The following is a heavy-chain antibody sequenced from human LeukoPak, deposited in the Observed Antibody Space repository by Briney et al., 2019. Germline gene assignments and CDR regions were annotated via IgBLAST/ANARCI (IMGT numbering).Heavy chain of an antibody. CDR1: GYTLTGYH. J-gene: IGHJ6*03. CDR2: INLDSGDT. CDR3: ARDENYGSGSYYKSYYYYYMDV. D-gene: IGHD3-10*01. V-gene: IGHV1-18*04. Sequence: ASVKVSCKASGYTLTGYHMQWVRQAPGQGLEWMGWINLDSGDTNYAQKLQGRVTMTTDTSTSTAYMELRSLRSDDTAVYYCARDENYGSGSYYKSYYYYYMDVWGKGTTVTISS.